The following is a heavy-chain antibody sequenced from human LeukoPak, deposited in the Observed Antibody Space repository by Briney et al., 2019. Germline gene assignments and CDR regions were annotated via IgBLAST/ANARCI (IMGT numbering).Heavy chain of an antibody. V-gene: IGHV4-39*07. CDR1: GFTFSTYS. Sequence: GSLRLSCAASGFTFSTYSMYWVRQPPGKGLEWIANVYYNGNTYYSPSLKSRITISVDVSKSQFSLKVTSVTAADTAVYYCASLLVPGNFDYWGQGTLVTVSP. CDR3: ASLLVPGNFDY. J-gene: IGHJ4*02. CDR2: VYYNGNT. D-gene: IGHD2-8*02.